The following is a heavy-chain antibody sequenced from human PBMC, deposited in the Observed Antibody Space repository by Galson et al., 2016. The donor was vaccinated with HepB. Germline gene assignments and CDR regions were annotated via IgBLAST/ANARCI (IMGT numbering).Heavy chain of an antibody. CDR3: AKEDRIHMISSDPWDFFDY. J-gene: IGHJ4*02. Sequence: SLRLSCAASGSTFSRYDMHWVRQAPGKGLEWVAVISNVGGNEYYADSVKGRFTISRDISKNTLYLQMHSLRAEDTAVYYCAKEDRIHMISSDPWDFFDYWGQGTLVTVSS. V-gene: IGHV3-30*18. CDR1: GSTFSRYD. D-gene: IGHD3-22*01. CDR2: ISNVGGNE.